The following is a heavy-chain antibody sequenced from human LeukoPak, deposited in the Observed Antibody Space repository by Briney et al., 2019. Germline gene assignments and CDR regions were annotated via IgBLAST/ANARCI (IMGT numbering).Heavy chain of an antibody. V-gene: IGHV1-18*01. CDR3: ARDRENSILDAFDI. J-gene: IGHJ3*02. CDR2: ISAYNGNT. CDR1: GYTFTSYG. Sequence: ASVKVSCKASGYTFTSYGISWVRQAPGQGLEWMGWISAYNGNTNYAQKLQGRVTMTTDTSTSTAYMELRSLRSDDTAVYYCARDRENSILDAFDIWGQGTMVTVSS. D-gene: IGHD3-10*01.